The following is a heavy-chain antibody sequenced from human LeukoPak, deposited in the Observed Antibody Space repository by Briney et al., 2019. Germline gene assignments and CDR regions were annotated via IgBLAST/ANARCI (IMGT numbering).Heavy chain of an antibody. CDR2: IYYSGST. CDR3: ARHYYGSGSTLDY. Sequence: SETLSLTCTVAGASVSSGGYFWNWIRQSPGKGLEWIGYIYYSGSTNYNPSLKSRVTISVDTSKNQFSLKLSSVTAADTAVYYCARHYYGSGSTLDYWGQGTLVTVSS. V-gene: IGHV4-61*08. J-gene: IGHJ4*02. D-gene: IGHD3-10*01. CDR1: GASVSSGGYF.